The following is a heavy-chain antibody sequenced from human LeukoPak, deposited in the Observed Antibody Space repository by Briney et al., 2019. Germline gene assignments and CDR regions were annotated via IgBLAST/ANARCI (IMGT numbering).Heavy chain of an antibody. Sequence: ASVKVSCKASGYTFSSYGISWLRQAPGQGLEWMGWISAYNGNTNYAQKFQGRVTMTTDTSTSTLYMEVRSLRSDDTAVYYCARDHGHKSVDYWGQGTLVTVPS. J-gene: IGHJ4*02. V-gene: IGHV1-18*01. CDR3: ARDHGHKSVDY. D-gene: IGHD2-21*01. CDR2: ISAYNGNT. CDR1: GYTFSSYG.